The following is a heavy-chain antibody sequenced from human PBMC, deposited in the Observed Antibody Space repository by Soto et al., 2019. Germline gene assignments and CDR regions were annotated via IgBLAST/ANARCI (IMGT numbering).Heavy chain of an antibody. V-gene: IGHV3-9*01. CDR1: RFPFDDNA. Sequence: GGSLRLSCAVSRFPFDDNAMQWVRQAPEKGLEWVSGINWKSDIGYADSVKGRFTISRDNAENSLYLQMNSLRAEDTALYYCAISQDRGGRTTFIYWGQGTQVTVSS. CDR3: AISQDRGGRTTFIY. D-gene: IGHD3-16*01. J-gene: IGHJ4*02. CDR2: INWKSDI.